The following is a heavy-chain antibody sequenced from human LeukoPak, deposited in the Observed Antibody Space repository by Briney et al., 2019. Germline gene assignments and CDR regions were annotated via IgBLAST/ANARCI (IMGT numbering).Heavy chain of an antibody. Sequence: GGSLRLSCAASGFTFSNAWMNWVRQAPGKGLEWVGRIKSKTDGGTTDYAAPVKGRFTISRDDSKNTLYLQMNSLKTEDTAVYYCTTDPTLYCYDSSGYYTTFQHWGQGTLVTVSS. CDR2: IKSKTDGGTT. CDR1: GFTFSNAW. D-gene: IGHD3-22*01. J-gene: IGHJ1*01. CDR3: TTDPTLYCYDSSGYYTTFQH. V-gene: IGHV3-15*07.